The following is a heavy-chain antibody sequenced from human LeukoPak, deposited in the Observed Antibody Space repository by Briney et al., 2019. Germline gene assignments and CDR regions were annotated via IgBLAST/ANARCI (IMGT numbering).Heavy chain of an antibody. Sequence: LRLSCTASGFTFSDYYMSWIRQPPGKGLEWIGEINHSGSTNYNPSLKSRVTISVDTPKNQFSLKLSSVTAADTAVYYCARVYGGNSNAWGQGTLVTVSS. D-gene: IGHD4-23*01. CDR1: GFTFSDYY. V-gene: IGHV4-34*01. CDR2: INHSGST. J-gene: IGHJ4*02. CDR3: ARVYGGNSNA.